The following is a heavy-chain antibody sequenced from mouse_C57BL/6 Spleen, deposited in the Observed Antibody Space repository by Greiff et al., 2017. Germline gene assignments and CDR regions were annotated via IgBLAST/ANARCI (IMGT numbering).Heavy chain of an antibody. J-gene: IGHJ4*01. CDR2: ISSGSSTI. D-gene: IGHD1-1*01. V-gene: IGHV5-17*01. CDR3: ARCPPYYYGSSYDYAMDY. CDR1: GFTFSDYG. Sequence: EVQLVESGGGLVKPGGSLKLSCAASGFTFSDYGMHWVRQAPEKGLEWVAYISSGSSTIYYADTVKGRFTISRDNAKNTLFLQMTRLRSEDTAMYYCARCPPYYYGSSYDYAMDYWGQGTSVTVSS.